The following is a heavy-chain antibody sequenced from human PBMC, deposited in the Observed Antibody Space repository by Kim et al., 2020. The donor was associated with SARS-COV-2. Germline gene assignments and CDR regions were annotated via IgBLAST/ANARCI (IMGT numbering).Heavy chain of an antibody. CDR2: GTA. J-gene: IGHJ5*02. CDR3: ARVSRGFDP. V-gene: IGHV1-69*01. Sequence: GTANDAQKFQGRVTITADESTSTACMELSSLRSEDTAVYYCARVSRGFDPWGQGTLVTVSS.